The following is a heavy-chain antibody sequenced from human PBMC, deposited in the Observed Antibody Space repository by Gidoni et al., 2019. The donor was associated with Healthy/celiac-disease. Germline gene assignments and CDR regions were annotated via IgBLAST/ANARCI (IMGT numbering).Heavy chain of an antibody. Sequence: EVQLVESGGGLVQPGGSLRLSCAASGFTFRHFWMSWVRQAPGKGLEWVANIKQDGSEKYYVDSVKGRFTISRDNAKNSLYLQMNSLRAEDTAVYYCAREVSVAVSDGDYFDYWGQGTLVTVSS. V-gene: IGHV3-7*03. CDR2: IKQDGSEK. CDR3: AREVSVAVSDGDYFDY. CDR1: GFTFRHFW. D-gene: IGHD6-19*01. J-gene: IGHJ4*02.